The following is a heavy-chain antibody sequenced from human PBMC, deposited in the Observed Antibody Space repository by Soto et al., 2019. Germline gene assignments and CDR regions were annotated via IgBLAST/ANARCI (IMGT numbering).Heavy chain of an antibody. V-gene: IGHV1-3*01. J-gene: IGHJ6*03. CDR2: INAGNGNT. Sequence: ASVKVSCKASGYTFTNFSVHWVRQAPGQRLEWMGWINAGNGNTRYSQKIQGRVTITRDTSARTAYMELSSLRSEDTAVYYCARGHLAVVPVASWYFYMDVWGKATTVTVSS. D-gene: IGHD2-2*01. CDR1: GYTFTNFS. CDR3: ARGHLAVVPVASWYFYMDV.